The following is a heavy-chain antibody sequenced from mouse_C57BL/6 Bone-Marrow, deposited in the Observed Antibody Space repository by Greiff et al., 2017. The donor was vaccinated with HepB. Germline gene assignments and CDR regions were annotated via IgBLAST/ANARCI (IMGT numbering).Heavy chain of an antibody. V-gene: IGHV1-64*01. D-gene: IGHD2-5*01. CDR3: ARKNYSNPWFAY. CDR2: IHPNSGST. Sequence: VQLQQPGAELVRPGSSVKLSCKASGYTFTSYWMHWVKQRPGQGLEWIGMIHPNSGSTNYNEKFKSKATLTVDKSSSTAYMQLSSLTSEDSAVYYCARKNYSNPWFAYWGQGTLVTVSA. CDR1: GYTFTSYW. J-gene: IGHJ3*01.